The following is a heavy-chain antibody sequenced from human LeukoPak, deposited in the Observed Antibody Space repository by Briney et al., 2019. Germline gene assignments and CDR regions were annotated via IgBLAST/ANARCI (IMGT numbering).Heavy chain of an antibody. Sequence: KPSETLSLTCTVSGGSISSYYWSWIRQPPGKGLEWIGYIYYSGSTNYNPSLKGRVTISVDTSKNQFSLKLSSVTAADTAVYYCARVITYYDSSGYYSYYYYYYYMDVWGKGTTVTVSS. CDR3: ARVITYYDSSGYYSYYYYYYYMDV. D-gene: IGHD3-22*01. V-gene: IGHV4-59*01. CDR1: GGSISSYY. J-gene: IGHJ6*03. CDR2: IYYSGST.